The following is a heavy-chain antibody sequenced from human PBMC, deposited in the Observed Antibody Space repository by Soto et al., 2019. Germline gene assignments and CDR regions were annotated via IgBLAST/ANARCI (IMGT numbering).Heavy chain of an antibody. CDR2: TGSGTGPG. CDR3: ARRDSGGFYRYFAS. J-gene: IGHJ4*02. D-gene: IGHD2-15*01. CDR1: GGTFSTNP. V-gene: IGHV1-69*06. Sequence: QVQLVQSGAEVKKPGSSVKVSCKASGGTFSTNPISWVRQAPGQGLEWMGGTGSGTGPGNHAQKFQGRLTITVDKSTSTVYMELSSLSSEDTAVSYCARRDSGGFYRYFASWGQGTLVTVSS.